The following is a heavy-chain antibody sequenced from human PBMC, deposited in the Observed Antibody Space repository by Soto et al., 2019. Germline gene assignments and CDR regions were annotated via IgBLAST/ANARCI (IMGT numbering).Heavy chain of an antibody. CDR3: ARLGTGLLGDY. CDR1: GYSFTSYW. J-gene: IGHJ4*02. CDR2: IYPGDSDT. Sequence: PGESLKISCQGSGYSFTSYWIVWVRQMPGKGLEGMGMIYPGDSDTRYSPSFQGQVTFSADKSISTAYLLWSSLKASDTGRYYCARLGTGLLGDYWGQGTLVTVSS. V-gene: IGHV5-51*01. D-gene: IGHD3-22*01.